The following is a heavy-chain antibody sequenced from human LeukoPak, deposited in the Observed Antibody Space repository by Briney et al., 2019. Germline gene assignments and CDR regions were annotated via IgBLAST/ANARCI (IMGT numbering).Heavy chain of an antibody. Sequence: SETLSLTCTVSGGSISSSSYYWGWIRQPPGKGLEWIGSIYYSGSTYYNPSLKSRVTISVDTSKNQFSLKLSSVTAADTAVYYCARRNFSPLYGADVRAFDIWGQGTMVTVSS. CDR1: GGSISSSSYY. V-gene: IGHV4-39*01. D-gene: IGHD1-26*01. J-gene: IGHJ3*02. CDR3: ARRNFSPLYGADVRAFDI. CDR2: IYYSGST.